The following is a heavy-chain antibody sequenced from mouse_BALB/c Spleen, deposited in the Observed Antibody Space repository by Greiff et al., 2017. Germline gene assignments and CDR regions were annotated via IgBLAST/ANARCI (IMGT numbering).Heavy chain of an antibody. Sequence: EVKVVESGGGLVQPGESLKLSCESNEYEFPSHDMSWVRKTPEKRLELVAAINSDGGSTYYPDTMERRFIISRDNTKKTLYLQMSSLRSEDTALYYCARHEGPYGNSLFAYWGQGTLVTVSA. V-gene: IGHV5-2*01. D-gene: IGHD2-1*01. J-gene: IGHJ3*01. CDR1: EYEFPSHD. CDR2: INSDGGST. CDR3: ARHEGPYGNSLFAY.